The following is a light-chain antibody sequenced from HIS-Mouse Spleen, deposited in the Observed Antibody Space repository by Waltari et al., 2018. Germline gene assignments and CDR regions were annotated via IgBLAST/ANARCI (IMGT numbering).Light chain of an antibody. CDR2: EVS. CDR3: SSYAGTYVV. J-gene: IGLJ2*01. Sequence: QSALTQPPSASGSPGQSVTISCTGTSSDVGGYNYVSWYQQHPGKAPKLMIYEVSKRPSVVPDRSSGSKSGNTASLTVSGLQAEDEADYYCSSYAGTYVVFGGGTKLTVL. CDR1: SSDVGGYNY. V-gene: IGLV2-8*01.